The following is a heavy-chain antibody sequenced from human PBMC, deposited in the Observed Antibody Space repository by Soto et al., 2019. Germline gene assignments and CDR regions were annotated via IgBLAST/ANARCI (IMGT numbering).Heavy chain of an antibody. Sequence: SETLSLTCSVSGRSISEINSYWGWIRQTPGEGLEWIGTIHHTGSTYYNPSLKSRVTMSVDTSKNQFSLKLSSVTAADTAVYYCVSDSSGYYYGDFDYWGQGTLVTVSS. J-gene: IGHJ4*02. CDR3: VSDSSGYYYGDFDY. D-gene: IGHD3-22*01. CDR2: IHHTGST. CDR1: GRSISEINSY. V-gene: IGHV4-39*01.